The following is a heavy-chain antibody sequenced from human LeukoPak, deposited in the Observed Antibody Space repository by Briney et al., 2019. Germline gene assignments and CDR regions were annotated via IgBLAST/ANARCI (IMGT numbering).Heavy chain of an antibody. V-gene: IGHV4-59*12. CDR2: ISYSGST. J-gene: IGHJ6*03. CDR3: ARDYGDYGGYYYYFYVDV. Sequence: SETLSLTCTLSVGSINNYYWSWIRQSPGTGLEWIGYISYSGSTDYNPSLKSRVTVSVDTSRNQFSLRLSSVTAADAAVYYCARDYGDYGGYYYYFYVDVWGRGTAVTVSS. D-gene: IGHD4-17*01. CDR1: VGSINNYY.